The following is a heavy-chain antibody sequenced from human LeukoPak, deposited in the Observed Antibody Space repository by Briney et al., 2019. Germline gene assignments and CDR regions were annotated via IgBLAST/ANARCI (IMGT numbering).Heavy chain of an antibody. D-gene: IGHD3-9*01. Sequence: GASVKVSCKASGYTFTSYGISWVRQAPGQGLEWMGWISAYNGNTNYAQKPQGRVTMTTDTSTSTAYMELRSLRSDDTAVYYCARAGEVLRYFDWLPLSYYYGMDVWGQGTTVTVSS. CDR2: ISAYNGNT. V-gene: IGHV1-18*01. CDR3: ARAGEVLRYFDWLPLSYYYGMDV. J-gene: IGHJ6*02. CDR1: GYTFTSYG.